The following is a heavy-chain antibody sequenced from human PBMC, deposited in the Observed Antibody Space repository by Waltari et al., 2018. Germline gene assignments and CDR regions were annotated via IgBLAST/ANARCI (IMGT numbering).Heavy chain of an antibody. D-gene: IGHD3-16*01. Sequence: EVQLVESGGGLVQPGGSLRLSCVPSAYTLSDHTIIWVRQAPGKGLEWISYIRGNSVYIYYADSVKGRFIVSRDNAQNTAFLQMNTLRAEDTAVYYCAREFGTIARFDYWGQGTLVAVSS. J-gene: IGHJ4*02. CDR1: AYTLSDHT. CDR2: IRGNSVYI. CDR3: AREFGTIARFDY. V-gene: IGHV3-48*01.